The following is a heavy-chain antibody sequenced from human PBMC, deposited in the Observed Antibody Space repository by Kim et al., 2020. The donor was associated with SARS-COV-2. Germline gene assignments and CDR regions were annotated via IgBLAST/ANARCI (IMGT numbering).Heavy chain of an antibody. CDR2: INHSGST. J-gene: IGHJ6*03. Sequence: SETLSLTCAVYGGSFSGYYWSWIRQPPGKGLEWIGEINHSGSTNYNPSLKSRVTISVDTSKNQFSLKLSSVTAADTAVYYCARSTRQWLSRHYYYYMDV. CDR3: ARSTRQWLSRHYYYYMDV. CDR1: GGSFSGYY. V-gene: IGHV4-34*01. D-gene: IGHD6-19*01.